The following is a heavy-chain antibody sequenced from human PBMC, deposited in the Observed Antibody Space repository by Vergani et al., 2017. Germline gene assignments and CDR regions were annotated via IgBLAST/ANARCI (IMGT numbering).Heavy chain of an antibody. J-gene: IGHJ6*03. CDR2: IKSKTDGGTT. CDR1: GFTFSNAW. CDR3: TRDGFYYYYMDV. Sequence: EVQLVESGGGLVKPGGSLRLSCAASGFTFSNAWMSWVRQAPGKGLEWVGRIKSKTDGGTTDYAAPVKGRFTISRDDSKSIAYLQMNSLKTEDTAVYYCTRDGFYYYYMDVWGKGTTVTVSS. D-gene: IGHD5-12*01. V-gene: IGHV3-15*01.